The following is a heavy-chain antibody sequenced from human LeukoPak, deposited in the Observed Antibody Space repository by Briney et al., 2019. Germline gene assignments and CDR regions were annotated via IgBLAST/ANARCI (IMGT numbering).Heavy chain of an antibody. Sequence: GGSLRLSCAASGFTFSSYTVNWVRQAPGKGLEWVSSISSGSTYIYYADSVKGRFTISRDNAKNSLYLQMNSLRAEDTAVYYCAAHSYDSSGWLGPFDIWGQGTMVTVSS. D-gene: IGHD3-22*01. J-gene: IGHJ3*02. CDR2: ISSGSTYI. V-gene: IGHV3-21*01. CDR3: AAHSYDSSGWLGPFDI. CDR1: GFTFSSYT.